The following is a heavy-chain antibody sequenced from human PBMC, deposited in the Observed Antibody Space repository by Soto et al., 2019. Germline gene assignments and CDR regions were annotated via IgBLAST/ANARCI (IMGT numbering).Heavy chain of an antibody. CDR3: AKSQRPQWILTKYFDS. V-gene: IGHV3-23*01. CDR1: GFTFRSYA. D-gene: IGHD5-18*01. Sequence: PGGSLRLSCAASGFTFRSYAMSWVRQAPGKGLEWVATITCTGTSTYFADSVKGRFTISRDNSKNTLYLQLNSLRAEDTAVYYCAKSQRPQWILTKYFDSWGQGALVTVSS. J-gene: IGHJ4*02. CDR2: ITCTGTST.